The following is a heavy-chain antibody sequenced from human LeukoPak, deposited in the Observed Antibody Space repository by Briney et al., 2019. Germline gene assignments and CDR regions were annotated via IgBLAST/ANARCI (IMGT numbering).Heavy chain of an antibody. J-gene: IGHJ4*02. D-gene: IGHD3-10*01. CDR1: GYTLTNFG. Sequence: ASVKVSCKASGYTLTNFGIMWVRQAPGQGLEWMGWINPNSGGTNYAQKFQGRVTMTRDTSISTAYMELSRLRSDDTAVYYCARDPGVRGAIDYWGQGTLVTVSS. CDR3: ARDPGVRGAIDY. V-gene: IGHV1-2*02. CDR2: INPNSGGT.